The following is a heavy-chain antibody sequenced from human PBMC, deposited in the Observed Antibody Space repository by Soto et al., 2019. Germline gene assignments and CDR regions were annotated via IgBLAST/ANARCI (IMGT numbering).Heavy chain of an antibody. V-gene: IGHV1-3*01. CDR2: INAANGDT. Sequence: ASVKVSCKASGYTFTSYGIHWVRQAPGQRLEWMGWINAANGDTKYSPKFQGRVTITRDTSASTAYMELSSLRSEDTAVYYCVRRHVSATGIDWFDPWGQGTLVAVSS. CDR1: GYTFTSYG. D-gene: IGHD6-13*01. CDR3: VRRHVSATGIDWFDP. J-gene: IGHJ5*02.